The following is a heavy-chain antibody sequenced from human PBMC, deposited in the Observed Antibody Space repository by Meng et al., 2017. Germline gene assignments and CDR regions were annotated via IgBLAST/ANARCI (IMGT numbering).Heavy chain of an antibody. J-gene: IGHJ4*02. Sequence: GESLKISCTASGFTFGEYAMSWFRQAPGKGLEWVGFIRSKAYGGTTEYAASVKGRFTISRDDSKSIAYLQMNSLKTEDTAVYYCTGGYNTVRDYWGQGTLVTVSS. CDR1: GFTFGEYA. V-gene: IGHV3-49*03. CDR3: TGGYNTVRDY. CDR2: IRSKAYGGTT. D-gene: IGHD5-24*01.